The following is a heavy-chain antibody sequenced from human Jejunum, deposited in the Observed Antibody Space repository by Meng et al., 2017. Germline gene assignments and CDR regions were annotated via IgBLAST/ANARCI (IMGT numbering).Heavy chain of an antibody. Sequence: QLHLSLPSLVHPSLTLPLRCSLSRTTVSSPLASWTWIRPSTSLGLVLLCRTSSRSQWSPDSAVSVKSRLTITPDTSKTQFSLQLNSVTPEDTAVYYCARGSRGYSYGWGQGTLVTVSS. J-gene: IGHJ4*02. D-gene: IGHD5-18*01. CDR1: RTTVSSPLAS. CDR2: TSSRSQWSP. CDR3: ARGSRGYSYG. V-gene: IGHV6-1*01.